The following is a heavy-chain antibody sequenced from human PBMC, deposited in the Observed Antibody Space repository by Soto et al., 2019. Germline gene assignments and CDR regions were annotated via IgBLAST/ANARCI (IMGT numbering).Heavy chain of an antibody. Sequence: EVQLVESGGGLVQPGESLRLSCTASGITFSSYSMNWVRQAPGKGLEWLSYISSSKTTYADSVKGRFTISRDNVKNSVYLQMNSLRDEDTAVYYCVGDQDVHTPMVHGNYWGRGTRVTVSS. CDR2: ISSSKTT. V-gene: IGHV3-48*02. D-gene: IGHD5-18*01. J-gene: IGHJ4*02. CDR1: GITFSSYS. CDR3: VGDQDVHTPMVHGNY.